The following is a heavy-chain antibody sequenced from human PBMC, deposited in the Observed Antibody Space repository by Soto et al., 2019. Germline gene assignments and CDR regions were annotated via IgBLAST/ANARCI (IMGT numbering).Heavy chain of an antibody. CDR2: ISGSGGNT. CDR1: GFAFWTYA. D-gene: IGHD3-22*01. V-gene: IGHV3-23*01. CDR3: ASAPYYYDSSGYLEY. J-gene: IGHJ4*02. Sequence: PGGSLRLSCAASGFAFWTYAMNWVRQAPGKGLEWVSAISGSGGNTYYADSVKGRFTISRDNSKNTLYLHLSGLRAEDTAIYYCASAPYYYDSSGYLEYWGQGTLVTVSS.